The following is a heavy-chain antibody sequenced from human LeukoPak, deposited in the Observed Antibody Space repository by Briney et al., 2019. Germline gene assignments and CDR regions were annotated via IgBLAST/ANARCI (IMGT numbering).Heavy chain of an antibody. D-gene: IGHD2-15*01. CDR3: ARDKVEYCSGGSCYSYYYYGMDV. V-gene: IGHV4-39*07. J-gene: IGHJ6*02. CDR2: IYYSGST. Sequence: SETLSLTCTVSGGSISSRDYYWSWIRQPPGKGLEWIGSIYYSGSTYYNPSLKSRVTISVDTSKNQFSLKLSSVTAADTAVYYCARDKVEYCSGGSCYSYYYYGMDVWGQGTTVTVSS. CDR1: GGSISSRDYY.